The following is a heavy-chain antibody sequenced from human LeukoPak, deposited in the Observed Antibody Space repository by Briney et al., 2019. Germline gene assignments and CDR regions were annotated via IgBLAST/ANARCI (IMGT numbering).Heavy chain of an antibody. V-gene: IGHV3-30*18. CDR1: GFTFSSCD. CDR2: ISYDGSNK. J-gene: IGHJ4*02. D-gene: IGHD6-13*01. CDR3: AKWGYIAGFDY. Sequence: GGSLRLSCAASGFTFSSCDMHWVRQAPGKGLEWVAVISYDGSNKYYAASVKGRFTISRDNSKNTLYLQMNSLRAEDTAVYYCAKWGYIAGFDYWGQGTLVTVSS.